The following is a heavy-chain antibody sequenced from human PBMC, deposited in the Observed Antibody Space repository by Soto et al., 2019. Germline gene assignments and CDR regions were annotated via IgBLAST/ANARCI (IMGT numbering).Heavy chain of an antibody. CDR1: GASISYGGIS. D-gene: IGHD5-12*01. CDR2: ISHLENT. CDR3: DGGGGYGFFDY. J-gene: IGHJ4*02. Sequence: TLSLTCAISGASISYGGISWSWIRQSPGKRLEWIGYISHLENTYLHPSFKSRLTMALDRTRNQFSLKLSSVTAADMAVYYGDGGGGYGFFDYWGEGRIVTV. V-gene: IGHV4-30-2*06.